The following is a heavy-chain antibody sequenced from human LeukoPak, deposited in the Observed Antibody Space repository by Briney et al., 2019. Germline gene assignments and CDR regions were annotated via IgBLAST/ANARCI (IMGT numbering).Heavy chain of an antibody. J-gene: IGHJ4*02. Sequence: PGGSLRLSCAASGFTFSSYGMHWVRQAPGKGLEWVAFIRYDGSNKYYADSVKGRFTISRDNSKNTLYLQMNSLRAEDTAVYYCAKEHDSSGYFGSPDYWGQGTLVTVSS. D-gene: IGHD3-22*01. V-gene: IGHV3-30*02. CDR3: AKEHDSSGYFGSPDY. CDR2: IRYDGSNK. CDR1: GFTFSSYG.